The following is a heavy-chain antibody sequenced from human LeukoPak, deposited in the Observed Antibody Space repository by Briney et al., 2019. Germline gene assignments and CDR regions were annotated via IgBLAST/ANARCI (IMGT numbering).Heavy chain of an antibody. CDR1: GFIFRGFN. CDR2: ITSNSGHL. CDR3: ARDSLFRWYFDL. V-gene: IGHV3-21*06. D-gene: IGHD3-10*02. Sequence: GGSLRLSCAASGFIFRGFNMNWVRQAPGKGLEWVSFITSNSGHLYYADSLKGRFTISRDNAQNSLYLQMNSLRDEDTAVYYCARDSLFRWYFDLWGRGTLVTVSS. J-gene: IGHJ2*01.